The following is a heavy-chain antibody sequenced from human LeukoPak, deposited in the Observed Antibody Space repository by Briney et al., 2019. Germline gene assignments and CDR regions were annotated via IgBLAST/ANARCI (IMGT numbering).Heavy chain of an antibody. CDR3: ARAAPGRDGGDEFDY. J-gene: IGHJ4*02. D-gene: IGHD2-21*02. CDR2: IYNSGSP. V-gene: IGHV4-4*07. Sequence: SSETLSLTCTVSGASITDYFWSWIRQAAGKRLEWIGRIYNSGSPNYNPSLESRATMSVDTSKNQFSLKLNSVTAADTAVYYCARAAPGRDGGDEFDYRGQGTLVTVSS. CDR1: GASITDYF.